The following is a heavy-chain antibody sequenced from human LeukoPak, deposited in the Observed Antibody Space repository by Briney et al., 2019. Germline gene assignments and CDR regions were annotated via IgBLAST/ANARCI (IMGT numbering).Heavy chain of an antibody. V-gene: IGHV3-64*02. CDR2: ISSNGDST. CDR1: GFPFSTYS. J-gene: IGHJ4*02. D-gene: IGHD4/OR15-4a*01. CDR3: ATEGAVNEYGGNRPFDY. Sequence: GGSLRLSCAASGFPFSTYSMTWVRQPPGKGLEYVSAISSNGDSTHYADSVKGRFTISRDNSKNTLYLQMGSLRAEDMGVYYCATEGAVNEYGGNRPFDYWGQGTLVTVSS.